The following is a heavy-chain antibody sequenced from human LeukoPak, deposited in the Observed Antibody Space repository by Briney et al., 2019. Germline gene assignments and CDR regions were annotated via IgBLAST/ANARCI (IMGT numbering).Heavy chain of an antibody. CDR2: ISSSSSYI. Sequence: GGSLRLSCAASGFTFSSYSMNWVCQAPGKGLEWVSSISSSSSYIYYADSVKGRFTISRDDAKNSLYLQMNSLRAEDTAVYYCARSPGSYGMDVWGQGTTVTVSS. D-gene: IGHD6-19*01. CDR3: ARSPGSYGMDV. CDR1: GFTFSSYS. V-gene: IGHV3-21*01. J-gene: IGHJ6*02.